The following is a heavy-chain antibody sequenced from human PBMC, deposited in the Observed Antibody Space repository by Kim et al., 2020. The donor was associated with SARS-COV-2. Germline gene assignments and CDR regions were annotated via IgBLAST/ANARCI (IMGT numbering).Heavy chain of an antibody. V-gene: IGHV3-49*02. Sequence: SVKGRFTISRDDSKSIAYLQMNSLKPEDTAVYYCTRGGYSSGWFSPLFDYWGQGTLVTVSS. D-gene: IGHD6-19*01. J-gene: IGHJ4*02. CDR3: TRGGYSSGWFSPLFDY.